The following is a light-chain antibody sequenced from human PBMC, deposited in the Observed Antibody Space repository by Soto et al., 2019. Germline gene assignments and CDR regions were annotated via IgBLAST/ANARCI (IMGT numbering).Light chain of an antibody. CDR3: SSGDGSLSGYV. CDR1: SSNIGSNY. Sequence: QSVLTQPPSASGTPGQGVTISCSGSSSNIGSNYVYWYQQLPGTAPKLLIYNNNQRPSGVPDRFSASKSGTSASLAIRGLRSDDEADYYCSSGDGSLSGYVFGAGTKLTVL. J-gene: IGLJ1*01. V-gene: IGLV1-47*02. CDR2: NNN.